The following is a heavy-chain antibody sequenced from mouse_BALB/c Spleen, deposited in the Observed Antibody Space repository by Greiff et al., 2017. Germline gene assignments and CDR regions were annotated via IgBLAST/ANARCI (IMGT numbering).Heavy chain of an antibody. Sequence: EVKLVESGGGLVKPGGSLKLSCAASGFAFSSYDMSWVRQTPEKRLEWVAYISSGGGSTYYPDTVKGRFTISRDNAKNTLYLQMSSLKSEDTAMYYCAREDYYGSSYFDDWGQGTTLTVSS. CDR1: GFAFSSYD. CDR2: ISSGGGST. CDR3: AREDYYGSSYFDD. J-gene: IGHJ2*01. D-gene: IGHD1-1*01. V-gene: IGHV5-12-1*01.